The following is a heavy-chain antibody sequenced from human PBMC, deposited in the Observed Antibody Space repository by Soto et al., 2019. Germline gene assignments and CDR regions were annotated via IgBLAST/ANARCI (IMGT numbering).Heavy chain of an antibody. J-gene: IGHJ3*02. Sequence: QVQLQESGPGLVKPSETLSLTCTVSGGSISSYYWNCIRQPPGKGLEWIGYIYYSGSTNYNPSLQSRVTISVDTSKNQFSLKLSSVTAADTAVYYCARVSRSWTDAFDIWGQGTMVTVSS. CDR3: ARVSRSWTDAFDI. CDR2: IYYSGST. D-gene: IGHD6-13*01. V-gene: IGHV4-59*01. CDR1: GGSISSYY.